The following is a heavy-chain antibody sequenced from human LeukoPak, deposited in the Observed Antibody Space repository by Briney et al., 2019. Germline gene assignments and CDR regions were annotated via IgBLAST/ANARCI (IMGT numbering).Heavy chain of an antibody. CDR2: IYPGDSDT. J-gene: IGHJ4*02. CDR1: GYSFTNYW. V-gene: IGHV5-51*01. Sequence: GESLKISCKGSGYSFTNYWIGWARQMPGKGLEWMGIIYPGDSDTRYSTSFQGQVTISADKSISTAYLQWSSLKASDTAMYYCARGERGNWGLYYFDYWGQGTLVTASS. CDR3: ARGERGNWGLYYFDY. D-gene: IGHD7-27*01.